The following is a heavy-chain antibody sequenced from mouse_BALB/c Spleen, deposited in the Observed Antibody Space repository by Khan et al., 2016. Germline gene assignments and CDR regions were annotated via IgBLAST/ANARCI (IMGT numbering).Heavy chain of an antibody. CDR2: INTYTGEP. V-gene: IGHV9-3-1*01. CDR3: AREPYAMDY. J-gene: IGHJ4*01. Sequence: QIQLVPSGPELKKPGETVKISCKASGYTFTNYGMNWVKQAPGKGLKWMGWINTYTGEPTYADDFKGRFAFSLETSASTAYLQINNLKNEDTATYFCAREPYAMDYWGQGTSVTVSS. CDR1: GYTFTNYG.